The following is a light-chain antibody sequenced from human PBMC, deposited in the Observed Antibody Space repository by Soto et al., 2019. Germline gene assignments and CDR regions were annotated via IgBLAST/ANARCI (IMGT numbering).Light chain of an antibody. CDR3: QQYDIDSA. V-gene: IGKV3-15*01. Sequence: EVLMTQSPATLSMSPGERATLSCRASQSVSTNLAWYQQTPGQAPRLLIYAASTRASGIPARFSGSGSGTEFTLTISSLQSEDFAVYYCQQYDIDSAFGGGTKVDIK. CDR1: QSVSTN. J-gene: IGKJ4*01. CDR2: AAS.